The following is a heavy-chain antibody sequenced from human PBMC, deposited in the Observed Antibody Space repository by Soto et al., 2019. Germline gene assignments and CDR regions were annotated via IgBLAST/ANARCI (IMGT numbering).Heavy chain of an antibody. CDR3: AREPEQWLARDDAFDI. V-gene: IGHV3-30-3*01. CDR1: GFTFSSYA. Sequence: QVQLVESGGGVVQPGRSLRLSCAASGFTFSSYAMHWVRQAPGKGLEWVAVISYDGSNKYYADSVKGRFTISRDNSKNTLYLQMNSLRAEDTAVYYCAREPEQWLARDDAFDIWGQGTMVTVSS. D-gene: IGHD6-19*01. J-gene: IGHJ3*02. CDR2: ISYDGSNK.